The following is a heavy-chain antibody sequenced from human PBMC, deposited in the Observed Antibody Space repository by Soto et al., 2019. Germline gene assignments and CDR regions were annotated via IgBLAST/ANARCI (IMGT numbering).Heavy chain of an antibody. V-gene: IGHV3-11*01. D-gene: IGHD3-10*01. CDR3: AGDPYYYGPEF. CDR1: GSRFSDHY. CDR2: ISGGGTTT. J-gene: IGHJ4*02. Sequence: GGSLRLSCAASGSRFSDHYMTWIRQAPGKGLEWVSKISGGGTTTHYADSVKGRFTVSRDNAENSLYLQMNSLRAEDTAVYYCAGDPYYYGPEFWGQGTLVTVSS.